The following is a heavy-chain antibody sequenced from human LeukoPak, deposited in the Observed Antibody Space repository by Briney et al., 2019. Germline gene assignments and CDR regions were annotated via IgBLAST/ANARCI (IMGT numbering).Heavy chain of an antibody. CDR2: INPSTGST. CDR1: GCTFTSYY. D-gene: IGHD3-22*01. V-gene: IGHV1-46*01. Sequence: GASVKVSCKASGCTFTSYYMYWVRQAPGQGLEWMGIINPSTGSTSYAQTFQGRVIMTRDMSTSTVYMELSSLRSEDTAVYHCARGHDYYDRSWFDPWGQGTLVTVSS. CDR3: ARGHDYYDRSWFDP. J-gene: IGHJ5*02.